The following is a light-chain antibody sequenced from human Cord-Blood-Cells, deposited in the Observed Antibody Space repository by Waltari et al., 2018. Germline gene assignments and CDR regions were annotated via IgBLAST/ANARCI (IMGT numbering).Light chain of an antibody. CDR2: EAS. CDR3: LQHDNFPLT. Sequence: ETTLTHSPAFMSTNPGEKFNISFKPSEDIDDDISWYQQKQGEAAIFIFQEASALVSRIPPRFSGSGYGTDFTLTINNIESEDAAYYFCLQHDNFPLTFGGGTKVEIK. J-gene: IGKJ4*01. V-gene: IGKV5-2*01. CDR1: EDIDDD.